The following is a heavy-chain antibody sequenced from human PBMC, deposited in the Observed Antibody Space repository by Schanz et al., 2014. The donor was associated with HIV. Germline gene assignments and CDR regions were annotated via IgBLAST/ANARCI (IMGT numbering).Heavy chain of an antibody. CDR3: AKDRNQYDSRYIGKGNYYYYYGMDV. CDR2: ISYNGRNK. V-gene: IGHV3-30*18. J-gene: IGHJ6*02. Sequence: QVQVVESGGGVVQPGRSLTLSCATTGFPLRDYGMHWVRQAAGKGLEWLAVISYNGRNKKFANSVKGRFTISRDNSKNTVYLQAKSLRPEDTAVYYCAKDRNQYDSRYIGKGNYYYYYGMDVWGQGTTVTVSS. CDR1: GFPLRDYG. D-gene: IGHD3-22*01.